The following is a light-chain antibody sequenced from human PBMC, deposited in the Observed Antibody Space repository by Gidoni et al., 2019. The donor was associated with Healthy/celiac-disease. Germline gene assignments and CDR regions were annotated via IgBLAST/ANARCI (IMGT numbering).Light chain of an antibody. J-gene: IGKJ4*01. Sequence: DIQMTQSPSSLSASVGDRVTITCRASQSISSYLNWYQQKPGKAPKLLIYAASSLQSGVPSRFSGSGSGTDFTLTISSLQPEDFATYYCQQSYSTPARTFXGXTKVEIK. CDR3: QQSYSTPART. V-gene: IGKV1-39*01. CDR1: QSISSY. CDR2: AAS.